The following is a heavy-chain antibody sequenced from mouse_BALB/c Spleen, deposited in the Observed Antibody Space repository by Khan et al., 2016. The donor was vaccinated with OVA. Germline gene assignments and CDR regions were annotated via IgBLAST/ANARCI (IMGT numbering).Heavy chain of an antibody. CDR2: IYTYTGEP. CDR1: GYTFTNYG. CDR3: ARGGRRAMDY. V-gene: IGHV9-3-1*01. Sequence: QIQLVQSGPDLKKPGETVKISCKASGYTFTNYGINWVKQAPGKGLKWMGWIYTYTGEPTYADDFKGRFAFSLDTSASTAYLQINNLKKEDTATXFCARGGRRAMDYWGQGTSVTVSS. D-gene: IGHD3-3*01. J-gene: IGHJ4*01.